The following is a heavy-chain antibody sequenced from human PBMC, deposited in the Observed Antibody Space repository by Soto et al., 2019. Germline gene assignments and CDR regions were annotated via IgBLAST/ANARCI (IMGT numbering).Heavy chain of an antibody. CDR1: GGSISSYY. CDR2: IYYSGTT. CDR3: ARGFRSGSYDYFDY. Sequence: QVQLQESGPGLVKPSETLSLTCTVSGGSISSYYWSWIRQPPGQGLEWIGYIYYSGTTNHNPSLKSRVTISSATSKPPSAPKLRSVTAAAPAVYYCARGFRSGSYDYFDYWGQGTLVTVSS. D-gene: IGHD3-22*01. V-gene: IGHV4-59*01. J-gene: IGHJ4*02.